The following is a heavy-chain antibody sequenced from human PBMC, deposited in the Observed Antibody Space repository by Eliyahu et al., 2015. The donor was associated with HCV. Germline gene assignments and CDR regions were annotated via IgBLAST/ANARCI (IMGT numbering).Heavy chain of an antibody. D-gene: IGHD6-13*01. CDR1: GFPFXXFA. V-gene: IGHV3-23*01. CDR2: ISGSGGST. Sequence: EVQLLESGGGLVQPGGSLRLSXXASGFPFXXFAMSWGRQAXGKGLGWVSAISGSGGSTYYADSVKGRFTISRDNSKNTLYLQMNSLRAEDTAVYYCAKDAPGIPRVTFIEKTYYFDYWGQGTLVTVSS. J-gene: IGHJ4*02. CDR3: AKDAPGIPRVTFIEKTYYFDY.